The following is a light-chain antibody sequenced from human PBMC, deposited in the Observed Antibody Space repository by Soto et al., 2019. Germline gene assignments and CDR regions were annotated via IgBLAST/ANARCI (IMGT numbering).Light chain of an antibody. CDR3: QQYDTLLPIT. V-gene: IGKV1-33*01. CDR2: EAS. Sequence: DIQMTQSPSSLSASVGDRVTITCQASQDISNYLNWYQKKPGKAPKLLIYEASNLETGVPSRFSGSGSGTDFTFTISSLQPEDVATYYCQQYDTLLPITFGQGTRLEI. CDR1: QDISNY. J-gene: IGKJ5*01.